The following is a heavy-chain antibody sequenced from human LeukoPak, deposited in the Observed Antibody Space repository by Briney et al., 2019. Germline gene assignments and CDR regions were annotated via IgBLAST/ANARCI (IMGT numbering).Heavy chain of an antibody. D-gene: IGHD2-15*01. Sequence: GGSLRLSCAASGFNFNDYWMHWVRQGPGKGLVWVSRINSDGRSIDYADSVKGRFTISRDNAKNSLYLQMNSLRAEDTAVYYCARVYSWPPAIDYWGQGTLVTVSS. CDR2: INSDGRSI. CDR3: ARVYSWPPAIDY. CDR1: GFNFNDYW. J-gene: IGHJ4*02. V-gene: IGHV3-74*01.